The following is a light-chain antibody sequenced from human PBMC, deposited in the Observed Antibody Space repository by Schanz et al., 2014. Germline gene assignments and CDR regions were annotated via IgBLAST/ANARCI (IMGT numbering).Light chain of an antibody. V-gene: IGKV4-1*01. J-gene: IGKJ3*01. CDR3: QQYDSTPGT. Sequence: DIVMTQSPDSLAVSLGERATLNCKSSQNLLHSSNNRNYLAWYQLKPGQPPKLLIYWASTREAGVPDRFSGSGSGTGFTLAISTLQAEDAAVYYCQQYDSTPGTFGPGTKVDIK. CDR1: QNLLHSSNNRNY. CDR2: WAS.